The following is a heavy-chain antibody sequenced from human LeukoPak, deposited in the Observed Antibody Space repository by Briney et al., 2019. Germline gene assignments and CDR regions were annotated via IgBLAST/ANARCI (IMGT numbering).Heavy chain of an antibody. D-gene: IGHD6-19*01. V-gene: IGHV3-30*02. CDR2: IRYDGSNK. CDR1: GFTFSSYG. CDR3: ARGTTGYSSGWDYYFDY. Sequence: PGGSLRLSCAASGFTFSSYGMHWVRQAPGKGLEWVAFIRYDGSNKYYADSVKGRFTISRDNSKNTLYLQMNSLRAEDTAVYYCARGTTGYSSGWDYYFDYWGQGTLVTVSS. J-gene: IGHJ4*02.